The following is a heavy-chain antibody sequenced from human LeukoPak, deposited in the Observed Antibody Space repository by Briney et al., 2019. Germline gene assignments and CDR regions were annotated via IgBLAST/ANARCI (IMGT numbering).Heavy chain of an antibody. CDR2: TNSDGIST. Sequence: PGGSLRLSCAASGFTFSSYWMHWVRQAPGKGLVWVSRTNSDGISTKYADSVKGRFTISRDNAKNTLFLQMNSLRAQDTAVYYCASAPPGIAAYFDYWGQGTLVTVSS. J-gene: IGHJ4*02. V-gene: IGHV3-74*03. CDR3: ASAPPGIAAYFDY. D-gene: IGHD6-13*01. CDR1: GFTFSSYW.